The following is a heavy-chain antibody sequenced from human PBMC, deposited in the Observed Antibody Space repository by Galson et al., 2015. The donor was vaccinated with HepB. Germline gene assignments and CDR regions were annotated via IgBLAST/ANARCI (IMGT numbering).Heavy chain of an antibody. D-gene: IGHD2-2*01. V-gene: IGHV3-21*01. CDR1: GFTFSSYS. J-gene: IGHJ4*02. Sequence: SLRLSCAASGFTFSSYSMNWVRQAPGKRLEWVSSISSSSSYIYYADSVTGRFTISRDNAKNSLYLQMNSLRAEDTAVYYCARDAYCSSTSCYAGGFDYWGQGTLVTVSS. CDR3: ARDAYCSSTSCYAGGFDY. CDR2: ISSSSSYI.